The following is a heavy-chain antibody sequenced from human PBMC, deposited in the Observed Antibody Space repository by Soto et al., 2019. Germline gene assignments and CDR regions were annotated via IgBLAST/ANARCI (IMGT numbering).Heavy chain of an antibody. CDR1: GGSISSSSYY. CDR2: IYYSGST. V-gene: IGHV4-39*01. D-gene: IGHD3-9*01. Sequence: SETLSLTCTVSGGSISSSSYYWGWIRQPPGKGLEWIGSIYYSGSTYYNPSLKSRVTISVDTSKNQFSLKLSSVTAADTAVYYCARPIPPGWDYYYYMDVWGKGTTVTVSS. CDR3: ARPIPPGWDYYYYMDV. J-gene: IGHJ6*03.